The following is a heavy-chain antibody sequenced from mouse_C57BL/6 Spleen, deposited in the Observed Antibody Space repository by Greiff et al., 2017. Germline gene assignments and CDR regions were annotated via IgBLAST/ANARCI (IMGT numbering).Heavy chain of an antibody. CDR3: ARIGTAQATFDY. CDR1: GYAFSSYW. J-gene: IGHJ2*01. CDR2: IYPGDGDT. V-gene: IGHV1-80*01. D-gene: IGHD3-2*02. Sequence: QVHVKQSGAELVKPGASVKISCKASGYAFSSYWMNWVKQRPGKGLEWIGQIYPGDGDTNYNGKFKGKATLTADKSSSTAYMQLSSLTSEDSAVYFCARIGTAQATFDYWGQGTTLTVSS.